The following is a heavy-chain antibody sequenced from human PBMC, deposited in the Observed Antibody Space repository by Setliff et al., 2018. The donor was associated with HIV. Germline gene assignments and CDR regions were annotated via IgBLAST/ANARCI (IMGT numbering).Heavy chain of an antibody. CDR1: GGSSIANTFA. J-gene: IGHJ4*02. Sequence: SETLSLTCSVSGGSSIANTFASTWIRQSPGKGLEYIGDVSYSGATMYTNYNPSLGSRVTVSEDTSRHQFSLKLTSVTADDTGIYYCARGPPFAYWGQGLLVTVSS. CDR2: VSYSGAT. V-gene: IGHV4-39*07. CDR3: ARGPPFAY.